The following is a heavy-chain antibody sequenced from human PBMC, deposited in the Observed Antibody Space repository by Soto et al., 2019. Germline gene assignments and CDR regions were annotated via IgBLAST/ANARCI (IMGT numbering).Heavy chain of an antibody. J-gene: IGHJ4*02. Sequence: EVQLVETGGGLIQPGGSLRLSCAASGFNVSRNYMNWIRQAPGKGLEWVALVFTDGNTFYADSVKGRFTISRDRAKNTLSLQMNSLRAEDTAIYYCATRIAPTYRYYFDSWGQVNLVTVAS. CDR1: GFNVSRNY. D-gene: IGHD3-16*02. V-gene: IGHV3-53*02. CDR3: ATRIAPTYRYYFDS. CDR2: VFTDGNT.